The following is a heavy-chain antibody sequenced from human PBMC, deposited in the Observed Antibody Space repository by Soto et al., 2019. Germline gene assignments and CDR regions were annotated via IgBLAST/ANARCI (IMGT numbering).Heavy chain of an antibody. Sequence: SETLSLTCTVSGGSISSYYWSWIRQPPGKGLEWIGYIYYSGSTNYNPSLKSRVTISVDTSKNQFSLKLSSVTAADTAVYYCARDGGGQYCGGDCHPFDYWGQGTLVTVSS. D-gene: IGHD2-21*02. V-gene: IGHV4-59*01. CDR1: GGSISSYY. J-gene: IGHJ4*02. CDR3: ARDGGGQYCGGDCHPFDY. CDR2: IYYSGST.